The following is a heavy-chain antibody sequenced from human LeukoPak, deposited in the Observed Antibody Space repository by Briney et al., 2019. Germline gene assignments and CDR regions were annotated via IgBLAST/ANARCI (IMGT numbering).Heavy chain of an antibody. J-gene: IGHJ4*02. Sequence: GESLKISCKGSGYNFTSFWIGWVRQLPGRGLEWMGIIYPGDSDSRYSPSFQGQVTISADKSINTAYLQFISLKTSDTAMYYCARRGRLWTDSWGQGTLVTVSS. CDR2: IYPGDSDS. CDR3: ARRGRLWTDS. D-gene: IGHD4/OR15-4a*01. CDR1: GYNFTSFW. V-gene: IGHV5-51*01.